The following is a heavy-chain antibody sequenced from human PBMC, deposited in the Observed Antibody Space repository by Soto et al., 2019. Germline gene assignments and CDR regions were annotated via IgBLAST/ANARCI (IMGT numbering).Heavy chain of an antibody. CDR2: IRSKAYGGTT. J-gene: IGHJ4*02. CDR3: TRDWIASSGSPELDY. CDR1: GFTFGDYA. Sequence: NPGGSLRLSCTASGFTFGDYAMSWFRQAPGKGLEWVGFIRSKAYGGTTEYAASVKGRFTISRDDSKSIAYLQMNSLKTEDTAVYYCTRDWIASSGSPELDYWGQGTLVTVSS. D-gene: IGHD6-19*01. V-gene: IGHV3-49*05.